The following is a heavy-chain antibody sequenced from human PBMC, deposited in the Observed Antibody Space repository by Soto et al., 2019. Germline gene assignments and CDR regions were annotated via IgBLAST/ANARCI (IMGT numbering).Heavy chain of an antibody. D-gene: IGHD6-19*01. V-gene: IGHV1-8*01. CDR3: ARGQALWQWLVLGFDP. Sequence: ASVKVSCKASGYTFTSYDINWVRQATGQGLEWMGWMNPNSGNTGYAQKFQGRVTMTRNTSISTAYMELSSPRSEDTAVYYCARGQALWQWLVLGFDPWGQGTLVTVSS. CDR2: MNPNSGNT. CDR1: GYTFTSYD. J-gene: IGHJ5*02.